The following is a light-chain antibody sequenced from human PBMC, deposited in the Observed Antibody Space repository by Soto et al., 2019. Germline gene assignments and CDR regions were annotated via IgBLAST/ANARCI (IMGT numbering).Light chain of an antibody. CDR2: GTS. Sequence: EIVMTQSPATLSVSPGERATLSCRASQSVGTNLAWYQQKPGQAPRLLIFGTSTRATGIPARFSGSGSGTDLTLTISRVPSDELAVYYCQQYTNRPPWTFGQGTKVDMK. V-gene: IGKV3-15*01. CDR1: QSVGTN. CDR3: QQYTNRPPWT. J-gene: IGKJ1*01.